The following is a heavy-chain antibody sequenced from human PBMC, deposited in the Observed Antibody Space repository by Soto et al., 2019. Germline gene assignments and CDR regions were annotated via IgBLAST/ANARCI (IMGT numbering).Heavy chain of an antibody. CDR1: GFTFSNAW. D-gene: IGHD2-15*01. CDR3: IMVVAATYYYYYGMDV. Sequence: GGSLRLSCTASGFTFSNAWMSWVRQAPGKGLEWVGRIKSKTDGGTTDYAAPVKGRFTISRDDSKNTLYLQMNSLKTEDTAVYYCIMVVAATYYYYYGMDVWGQGTTVTVSS. V-gene: IGHV3-15*01. CDR2: IKSKTDGGTT. J-gene: IGHJ6*02.